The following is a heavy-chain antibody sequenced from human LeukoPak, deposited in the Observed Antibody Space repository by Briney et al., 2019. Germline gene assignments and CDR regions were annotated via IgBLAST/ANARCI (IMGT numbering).Heavy chain of an antibody. V-gene: IGHV3-7*01. CDR2: INPHGTEK. CDR3: GRWGVNAGLDY. D-gene: IGHD3-10*01. Sequence: GRSLRLSCAASGFTFSSYAMHWVRQAPGKGLEWVANINPHGTEKYYADSLEGRFSVSRDNAKNSVYLQMNSLRVEDAGIYYCGRWGVNAGLDYWGQGSLVTVSS. J-gene: IGHJ4*02. CDR1: GFTFSSYA.